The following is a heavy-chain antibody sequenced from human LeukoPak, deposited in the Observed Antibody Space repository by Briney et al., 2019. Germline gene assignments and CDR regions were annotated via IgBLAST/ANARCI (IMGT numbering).Heavy chain of an antibody. Sequence: PGGSLRLSCAASGFTFSSYGMSWVRQAPGKGLEWVSAISGSGGSTYYADSVKGRFTISRDNSKNTLYLQMNSLRAEDTAVYYCARDRGSWYGNSPDDIDYWGQGTLVTVSS. V-gene: IGHV3-23*01. D-gene: IGHD6-13*01. J-gene: IGHJ4*02. CDR2: ISGSGGST. CDR1: GFTFSSYG. CDR3: ARDRGSWYGNSPDDIDY.